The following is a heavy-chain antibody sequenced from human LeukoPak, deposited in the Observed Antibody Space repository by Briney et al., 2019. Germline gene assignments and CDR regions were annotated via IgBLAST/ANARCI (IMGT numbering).Heavy chain of an antibody. CDR3: ARARGISAAVHY. CDR2: IYYTGTT. J-gene: IGHJ4*02. CDR1: GGSINRYY. D-gene: IGHD6-13*01. Sequence: SETRSLTCSVSGGSINRYYWTWIRQPPGKVLEWIGYIYYTGTTNYNPSLESRVTMSVDTSKNQFPLKLSSVTAADTAVYYCARARGISAAVHYWGQGTLVTVSS. V-gene: IGHV4-59*01.